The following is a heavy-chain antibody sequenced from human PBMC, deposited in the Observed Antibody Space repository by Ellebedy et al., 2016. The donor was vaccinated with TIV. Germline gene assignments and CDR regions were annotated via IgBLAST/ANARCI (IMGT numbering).Heavy chain of an antibody. J-gene: IGHJ4*02. Sequence: PGGSLRLSCAASGFPFNSYAMSWVRQAPGRGLEWVSSLGNRGISPMYADFVNGRFTISRDNSKYRLYLQMNSLRAEDTALYYCAKDKGTGPNFYFDSWGQGTPVTVSS. V-gene: IGHV3-23*01. CDR1: GFPFNSYA. CDR2: LGNRGISP. CDR3: AKDKGTGPNFYFDS. D-gene: IGHD1-7*01.